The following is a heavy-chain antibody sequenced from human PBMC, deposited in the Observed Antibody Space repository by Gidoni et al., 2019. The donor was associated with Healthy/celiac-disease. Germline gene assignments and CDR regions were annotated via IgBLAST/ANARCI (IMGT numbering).Heavy chain of an antibody. CDR1: GCSISSGSYY. V-gene: IGHV4-61*02. D-gene: IGHD2-21*02. Sequence: VQLQESGPGLVKPSQTLSLTCTVSGCSISSGSYYWSWIRQPAGKGLEWIGRIYTSGSTNYNPSLKSRVTISVDTSKNQFSLKLSSVTAADTAVYYCARDTPYCGGDCSTWFDYWGQGTLVTVSS. CDR3: ARDTPYCGGDCSTWFDY. CDR2: IYTSGST. J-gene: IGHJ4*02.